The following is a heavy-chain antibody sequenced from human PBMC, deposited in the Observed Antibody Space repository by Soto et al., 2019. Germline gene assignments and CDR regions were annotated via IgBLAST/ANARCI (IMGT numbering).Heavy chain of an antibody. D-gene: IGHD3-9*01. CDR3: ARGLLLRYFDWLPYYFDY. V-gene: IGHV4-34*01. Sequence: PSETLSLTCAVYGGSFSGYYWSWIRQPPGKGLEWIGEINHSGSTNYNPSLKSRVTTSVDTSKNQFSLKLSSVTAADTAVYYCARGLLLRYFDWLPYYFDYWGQGTLVTVSS. CDR1: GGSFSGYY. J-gene: IGHJ4*02. CDR2: INHSGST.